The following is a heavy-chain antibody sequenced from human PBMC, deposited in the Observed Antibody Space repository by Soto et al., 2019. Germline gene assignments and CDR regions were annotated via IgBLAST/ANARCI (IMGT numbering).Heavy chain of an antibody. CDR2: IIPMFGTA. CDR3: GSGRQVWLRRICGGCSG. D-gene: IGHD5-12*01. J-gene: IGHJ4*02. CDR1: GGTFSTYA. Sequence: QVQLVQSGAEVKKPESSVKVSCKAPGGTFSTYAISWVRQAPGQGLEWMGGIIPMFGTANYAQRFQDRVTISADESTNTVYMELSSLRSEDTAVYYWGSGRQVWLRRICGGCSGWGQGTLVTVSS. V-gene: IGHV1-69*12.